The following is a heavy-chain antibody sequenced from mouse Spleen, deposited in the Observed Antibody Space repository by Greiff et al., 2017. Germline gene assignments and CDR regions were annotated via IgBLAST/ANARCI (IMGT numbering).Heavy chain of an antibody. CDR2: ISDGGSYT. J-gene: IGHJ4*01. CDR3: ARSGDYAMDY. D-gene: IGHD1-3*01. Sequence: EVMLVESGGGLVKPGGSLKLSCAASGFTFSDYYMYWVRQTPEKRLEWVATISDGGSYTYYPDSVKGRFTISRDNAKNNLYLQMSSLKSEDTAMYYCARSGDYAMDYWGQGTSVTVSS. V-gene: IGHV5-4*02. CDR1: GFTFSDYY.